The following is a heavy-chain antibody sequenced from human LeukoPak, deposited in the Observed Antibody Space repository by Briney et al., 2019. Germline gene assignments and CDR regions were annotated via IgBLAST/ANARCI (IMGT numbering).Heavy chain of an antibody. D-gene: IGHD4/OR15-4a*01. CDR2: IYNSGIT. V-gene: IGHV4-59*02. CDR3: ARDHLPAGAPGYYMDV. CDR1: GGSVSSHF. Sequence: SETLSLTCTVSGGSVSSHFWSWIRQPPGKGLEWIGYIYNSGITNYNPSLKSRVTMSVDTSKNQFSLKLRSVTAADTAVYYCARDHLPAGAPGYYMDVWGKGTTVTVSS. J-gene: IGHJ6*03.